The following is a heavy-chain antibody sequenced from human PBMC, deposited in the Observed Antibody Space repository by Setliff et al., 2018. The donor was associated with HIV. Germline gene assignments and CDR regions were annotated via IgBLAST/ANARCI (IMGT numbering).Heavy chain of an antibody. J-gene: IGHJ4*02. D-gene: IGHD3-10*01. CDR3: AREAYFSASGTYYFDS. CDR1: GGSISSHY. Sequence: PSETLSLTCTVSGGSISSHYWSWIRQPPGKGLEWIGSIHYSGSTNYNPSLKSRVTISVDTSKNQFSLKLSSVTAADTALYFCAREAYFSASGTYYFDSWGQGTLVTVSS. V-gene: IGHV4-59*11. CDR2: IHYSGST.